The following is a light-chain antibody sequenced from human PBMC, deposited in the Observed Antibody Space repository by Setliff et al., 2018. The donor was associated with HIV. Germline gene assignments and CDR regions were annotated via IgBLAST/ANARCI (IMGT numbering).Light chain of an antibody. CDR1: SSNIGSNT. V-gene: IGLV1-44*01. CDR3: AAWDDSLNGQV. CDR2: SNN. Sequence: SVLTQPPSASGTPGQRVTIPCSGSSSNIGSNTVNWYRQLPGTAPKLLIYSNNQRPSGVPDRFSGSKSGTSASLGISGLQSEDEADYYCAAWDDSLNGQVFGTGTKVTVL. J-gene: IGLJ1*01.